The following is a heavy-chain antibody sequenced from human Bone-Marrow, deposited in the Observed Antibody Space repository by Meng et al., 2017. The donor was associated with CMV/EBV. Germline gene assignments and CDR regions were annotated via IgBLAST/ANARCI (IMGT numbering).Heavy chain of an antibody. Sequence: SETLSLTCTVSGYSISSGYYWGWIRQPPGKGLEWIGSIYHSGSTYYNPSLKSRVTISVDTSKNQFSLKLSSVTAADTAVYYCARDGTVVAATDYWGQGTLVTASS. V-gene: IGHV4-38-2*02. CDR3: ARDGTVVAATDY. CDR1: GYSISSGYY. CDR2: IYHSGST. D-gene: IGHD2-15*01. J-gene: IGHJ4*02.